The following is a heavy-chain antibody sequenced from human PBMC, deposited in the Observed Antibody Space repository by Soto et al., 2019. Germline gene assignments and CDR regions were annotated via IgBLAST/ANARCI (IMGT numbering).Heavy chain of an antibody. V-gene: IGHV1-18*01. Sequence: ASVKVSCKASGYTFTSYGISWVRQAPGQGLEWMGWISAYNGNTNYAQKLQGRVTMTTDTSTSTAYMELRSLRSDDTAVYYCARDRGGAAAVCEAFERWGQGAMVTVAS. CDR2: ISAYNGNT. CDR3: ARDRGGAAAVCEAFER. J-gene: IGHJ3*02. D-gene: IGHD6-13*01. CDR1: GYTFTSYG.